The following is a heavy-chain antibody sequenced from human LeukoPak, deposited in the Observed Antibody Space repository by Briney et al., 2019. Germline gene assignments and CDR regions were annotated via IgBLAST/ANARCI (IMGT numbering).Heavy chain of an antibody. CDR3: ARVPQFNGLFDY. D-gene: IGHD2-8*01. Sequence: SETLSLTCSVSGDSVNNGYYYWNWIRQPPGKGLEWIGYIYYSGSTNYNPSLKSRVTISIDTSKNQFSLKLTSVTAADTAVYYCARVPQFNGLFDYWGQGTLVTVSS. CDR1: GDSVNNGYYY. J-gene: IGHJ4*02. CDR2: IYYSGST. V-gene: IGHV4-61*01.